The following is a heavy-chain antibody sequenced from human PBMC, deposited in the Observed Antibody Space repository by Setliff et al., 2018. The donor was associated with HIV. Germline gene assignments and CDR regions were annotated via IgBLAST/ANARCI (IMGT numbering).Heavy chain of an antibody. CDR3: AREILSSSAIDY. Sequence: GGSLRLSCAASGFTFNTYGMHWVRQAPGKGLEWLAFIGYDGSSTYYADSVKGRFTISRDNSRNTLHLQVNSLRADDTALYYCAREILSSSAIDYWGQGTLVTVSS. D-gene: IGHD6-6*01. CDR1: GFTFNTYG. CDR2: IGYDGSST. J-gene: IGHJ4*02. V-gene: IGHV3-30*02.